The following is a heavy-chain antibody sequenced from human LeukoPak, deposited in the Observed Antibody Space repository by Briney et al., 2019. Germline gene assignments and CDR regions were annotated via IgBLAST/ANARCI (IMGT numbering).Heavy chain of an antibody. CDR1: GFTFSSYA. D-gene: IGHD6-19*01. V-gene: IGHV3-23*01. Sequence: GGSLRLSCATSGFTFSSYAMSWVRQAPGKGLEWVSAISGSGDSTYYADSVKGRFTISRDNSKNTLYLQMNSLRAEDTAIYYCARAPIAVAGTRQPVDYWGQGTLVTVSS. CDR3: ARAPIAVAGTRQPVDY. J-gene: IGHJ4*02. CDR2: ISGSGDST.